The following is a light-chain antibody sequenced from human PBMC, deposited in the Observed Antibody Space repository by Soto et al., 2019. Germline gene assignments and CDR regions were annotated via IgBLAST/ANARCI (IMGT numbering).Light chain of an antibody. CDR3: QQSYSTPR. CDR1: QSISSY. V-gene: IGKV1-39*01. J-gene: IGKJ3*01. Sequence: DIQMPPSPSSLSASVGDRVTITCRASQSISSYLNWYQQKPGKAPKLLIYAASSLQSGVPSRFSGSGYGTDFTLTISSLQPEDFATYYCQQSYSTPRFGPGTKVDIK. CDR2: AAS.